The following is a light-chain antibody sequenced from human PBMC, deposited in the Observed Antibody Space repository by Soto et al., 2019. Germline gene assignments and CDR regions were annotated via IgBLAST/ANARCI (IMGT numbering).Light chain of an antibody. CDR2: GAS. CDR3: QQYTNWPPGALI. V-gene: IGKV3-15*01. CDR1: QSVRTN. J-gene: IGKJ4*01. Sequence: EIVITQSPCTLSVSPGERATLSCRASQSVRTNVAWYQQRPGQAPRLLIYGASSRATGVPARFGGSGSGTEFTLTISSLQSEDFAVYYCQQYTNWPPGALIFGGGTKVDIK.